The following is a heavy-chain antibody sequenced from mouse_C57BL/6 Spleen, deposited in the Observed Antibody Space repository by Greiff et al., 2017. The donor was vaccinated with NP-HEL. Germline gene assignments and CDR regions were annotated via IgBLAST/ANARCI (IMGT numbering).Heavy chain of an antibody. J-gene: IGHJ2*01. V-gene: IGHV1-19*01. CDR2: INPYNGGT. Sequence: VQLQQSGPVLVKPGASVKMSCKASGYTFTDYYMNWVKQSHGKSLEWIGVINPYNGGTSYNQKFKGKATLTVDKSSSTAYMELDSLASEDSAVYYYARSSSGGFDWGQGTTLTVAS. CDR3: ARSSSGGFD. CDR1: GYTFTDYY.